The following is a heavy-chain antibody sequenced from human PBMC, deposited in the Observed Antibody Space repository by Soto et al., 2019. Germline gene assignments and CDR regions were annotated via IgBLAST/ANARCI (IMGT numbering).Heavy chain of an antibody. J-gene: IGHJ5*02. CDR1: GDTFTNFG. CDR2: IATYNSNR. Sequence: HLVQSGPEVKKPGASVSVSCRTSGDTFTNFGLSWVRQAPGQGLEWMGWIATYNSNRNYAQKFQGRLTLTTDTSTSTAYMELKSLGYDDTAVYYCERVVRGVVNWFDPWGQGTLVTVSS. V-gene: IGHV1-18*01. CDR3: ERVVRGVVNWFDP. D-gene: IGHD3-10*01.